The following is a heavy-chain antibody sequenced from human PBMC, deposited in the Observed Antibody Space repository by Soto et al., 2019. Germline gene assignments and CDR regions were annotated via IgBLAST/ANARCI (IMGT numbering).Heavy chain of an antibody. CDR2: IYYSGST. J-gene: IGHJ4*02. CDR1: GGSISSGGYY. V-gene: IGHV4-30-4*08. D-gene: IGHD6-6*01. CDR3: ARGIYSTSSFFDS. Sequence: PSETLSLTCTVSGGSISSGGYYWSWIRQHPGKGLEWIGYIYYSGSTYYNPSLKSRVTISVDNSKNQISLKLNSVTAADTAVYYCARGIYSTSSFFDSWGQGTLVTVSS.